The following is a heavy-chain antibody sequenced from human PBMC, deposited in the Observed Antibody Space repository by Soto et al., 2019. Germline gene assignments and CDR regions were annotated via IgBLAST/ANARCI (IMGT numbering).Heavy chain of an antibody. CDR3: ARVYQLLWFDP. CDR1: WGTLSSYT. D-gene: IGHD2-2*01. CDR2: IIPILGIA. V-gene: IGHV1-69*02. Sequence: GASVKVSRKASWGTLSSYTISLGRQAPGQGLEWMGRIIPILGIANYAQKFQGRVTITADKSTSTAYMELSSLRSEDTAVYYCARVYQLLWFDPWGQGTLVTVSS. J-gene: IGHJ5*02.